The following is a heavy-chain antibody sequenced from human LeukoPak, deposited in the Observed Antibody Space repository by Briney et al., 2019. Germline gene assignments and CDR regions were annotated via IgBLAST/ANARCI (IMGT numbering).Heavy chain of an antibody. CDR3: ARDVEEVGATLYFDY. Sequence: SETLSLTCTVSGGSITSHYWSWIRQTPGKEREFIGQINYSGTTYYNPSLKTRVTLSIETSKNQFSLKLSSVTAADTAVYYCARDVEEVGATLYFDYWGQGTLVTVSS. V-gene: IGHV4-59*11. CDR1: GGSITSHY. J-gene: IGHJ4*02. CDR2: INYSGTT. D-gene: IGHD1-26*01.